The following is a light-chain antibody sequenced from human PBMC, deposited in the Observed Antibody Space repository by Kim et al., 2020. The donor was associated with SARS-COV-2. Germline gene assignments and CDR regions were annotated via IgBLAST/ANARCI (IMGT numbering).Light chain of an antibody. CDR2: RND. Sequence: GRRFTIACSGSSPNSANNCLSWYQQLPGTAPKLLIYRNDHRPSGVPDRFSGSKSGTSASLAISGLRSEDEADYYCAVWDDSLSAWVFGGGTKLTVL. V-gene: IGLV1-47*01. CDR1: SPNSANNC. CDR3: AVWDDSLSAWV. J-gene: IGLJ3*02.